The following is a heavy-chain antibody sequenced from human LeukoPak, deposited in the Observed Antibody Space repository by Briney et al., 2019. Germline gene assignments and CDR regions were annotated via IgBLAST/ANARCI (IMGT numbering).Heavy chain of an antibody. D-gene: IGHD3-16*02. J-gene: IGHJ4*02. CDR3: ARGPRYDYVWGSYRNLDY. Sequence: SETLSLTCAVYGGSFSGYYWGWIRQPPGKGLEWIGEINHSGSTNYNPSLKSRVTISVDTSKNQFSLKLSSVTAADTAVYYRARGPRYDYVWGSYRNLDYWGQGTLVTVSS. V-gene: IGHV4-34*01. CDR1: GGSFSGYY. CDR2: INHSGST.